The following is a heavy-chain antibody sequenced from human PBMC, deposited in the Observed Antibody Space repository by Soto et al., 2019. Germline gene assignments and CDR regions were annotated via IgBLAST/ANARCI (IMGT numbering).Heavy chain of an antibody. CDR3: ARSYGWVWFGKLLPTYYFDY. D-gene: IGHD3-10*01. CDR1: GYTFTSYA. Sequence: ASVKVSCKASGYTFTSYAMHWVRQAPGQRLEWMGWINAGNGNTKYSQKFQGRVTITRDTSASTAYMELSSLRSEDTAVYYCARSYGWVWFGKLLPTYYFDYWGQETLDTVS. V-gene: IGHV1-3*01. J-gene: IGHJ4*02. CDR2: INAGNGNT.